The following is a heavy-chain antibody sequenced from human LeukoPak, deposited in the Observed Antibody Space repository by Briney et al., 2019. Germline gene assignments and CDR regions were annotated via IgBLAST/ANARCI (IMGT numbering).Heavy chain of an antibody. D-gene: IGHD2/OR15-2a*01. CDR2: VHFSGST. J-gene: IGHJ6*02. CDR3: ARLGRMAMSNRPYAMDV. CDR1: GGSINTGTYY. V-gene: IGHV4-39*01. Sequence: PSETLSLTCSVSGGSINTGTYYWGWIRQPPGKGLEWIGSVHFSGSTYYNPSLKSRVTISVDTSENQFSLRLSSVTAADTAVYYCARLGRMAMSNRPYAMDVWGQGTTVTVSS.